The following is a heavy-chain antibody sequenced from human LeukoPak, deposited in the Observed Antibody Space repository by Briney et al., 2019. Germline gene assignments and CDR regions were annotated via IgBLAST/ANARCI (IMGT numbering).Heavy chain of an antibody. CDR3: AKEFCSSTSCPYYYGMDV. D-gene: IGHD2-2*01. CDR1: GFTFSSYA. CDR2: ISGSGGST. Sequence: GRSLRLSCAASGFTFSSYAMSWVRQAPGKGLEWVSAISGSGGSTYYADSVKGRFTISRDNSKNTLYLQMNSLRAEDTAVYYCAKEFCSSTSCPYYYGMDVWGQGTTVTVSS. J-gene: IGHJ6*02. V-gene: IGHV3-23*01.